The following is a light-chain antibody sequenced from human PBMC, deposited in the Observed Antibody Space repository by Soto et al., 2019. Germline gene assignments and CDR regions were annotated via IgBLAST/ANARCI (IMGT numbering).Light chain of an antibody. J-gene: IGKJ5*01. CDR3: QQPSNWPPFT. Sequence: EIVMTQSPATLSVSPGERATLSCRASQSVSSNLAWYQQKPGQAPRLLIYDASNRATGIPARFSGSGSGTDFTLTISSLEPEDFAVYYCQQPSNWPPFTFGQGTRLEIK. V-gene: IGKV3-11*01. CDR1: QSVSSN. CDR2: DAS.